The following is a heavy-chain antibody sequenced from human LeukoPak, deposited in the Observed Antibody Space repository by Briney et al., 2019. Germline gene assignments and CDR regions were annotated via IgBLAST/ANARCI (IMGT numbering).Heavy chain of an antibody. CDR3: ARDRCSSTSCQEFDP. J-gene: IGHJ5*02. Sequence: PGGSLRLSCAASGFTFSSYAMHWVRQAPGKGLEWVAVISYDGSNKYYADSVKGRFTISRDNSKNTLYLQMNSLRAEDTAVYYCARDRCSSTSCQEFDPWGQGTLVTVPS. CDR1: GFTFSSYA. CDR2: ISYDGSNK. V-gene: IGHV3-30*01. D-gene: IGHD2-2*01.